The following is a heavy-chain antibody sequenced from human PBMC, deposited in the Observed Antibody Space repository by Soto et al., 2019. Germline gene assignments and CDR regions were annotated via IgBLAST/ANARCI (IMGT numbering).Heavy chain of an antibody. CDR2: IYYSGST. CDR1: GGSISSYY. Sequence: QVQLQESGPGLVKPSETLSLTCTVSGGSISSYYWSWIRQPPGKGLEWIGYIYYSGSTNYNPSLKSRVTISVDTSKNQFSLKLSSVTAADTAVYYCARGRAAAGTGLGYWGQGTLVTVSS. D-gene: IGHD6-13*01. J-gene: IGHJ4*02. V-gene: IGHV4-59*01. CDR3: ARGRAAAGTGLGY.